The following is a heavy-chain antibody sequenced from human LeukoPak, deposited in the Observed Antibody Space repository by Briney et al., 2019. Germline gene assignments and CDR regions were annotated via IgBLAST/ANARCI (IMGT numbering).Heavy chain of an antibody. J-gene: IGHJ4*02. CDR2: ISSYNGKT. CDR1: GYTFTGYY. Sequence: GASVKVSCKASGYTFTGYYMHWVRQAPGQGLEWVGWISSYNGKTNYGKNVQGRVTMTTDTSTSTAYMELRSLRSDDTAIYYCARNYDSSKDGNDYWSQGTLVTVSS. CDR3: ARNYDSSKDGNDY. V-gene: IGHV1-18*04. D-gene: IGHD3-22*01.